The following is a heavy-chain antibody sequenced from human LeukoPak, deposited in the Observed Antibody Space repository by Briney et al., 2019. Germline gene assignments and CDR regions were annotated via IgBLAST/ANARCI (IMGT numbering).Heavy chain of an antibody. D-gene: IGHD4-17*01. Sequence: GGSLRLSCAASGFIVSNYYMNWVRQAPGKGLEWVSVIYSGGSTFYADSVKGRFTISRDNSKNTLYLQMNSLRAEDTAVYYCARGYGDYGLDYFDYWGQGTLVTVSS. V-gene: IGHV3-66*01. CDR3: ARGYGDYGLDYFDY. CDR1: GFIVSNYY. CDR2: IYSGGST. J-gene: IGHJ4*02.